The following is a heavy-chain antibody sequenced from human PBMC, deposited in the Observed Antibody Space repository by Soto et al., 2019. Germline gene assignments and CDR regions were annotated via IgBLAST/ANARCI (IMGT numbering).Heavy chain of an antibody. V-gene: IGHV3-74*01. D-gene: IGHD3-9*01. J-gene: IGHJ4*02. CDR3: VIDHTGYSDY. CDR1: GFTFRSYW. CDR2: INTDGSTT. Sequence: VQLVESGGGLVQPGGSLRLSCAVSGFTFRSYWMHWVRQAPGKGLVWVSRINTDGSTTSYADSVKGRFTISRDNAKNTLYLQMNSVRAEDMAVYYCVIDHTGYSDYWGQGTLVTVSS.